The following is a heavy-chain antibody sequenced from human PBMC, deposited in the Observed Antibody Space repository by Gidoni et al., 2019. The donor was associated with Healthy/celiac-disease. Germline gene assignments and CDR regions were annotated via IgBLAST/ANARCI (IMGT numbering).Heavy chain of an antibody. Sequence: EVQLVESGGGLVQPGGSLRLSCAASGFTVSSNYMSWVRQAPGNGLECVSVIYSGGSTYYADSVTGRFTISRDNSKNTLYLQMNSLRAEDTAVYYCARGRSRRDAFDIWGQGTMVTVFS. CDR1: GFTVSSNY. J-gene: IGHJ3*02. CDR3: ARGRSRRDAFDI. D-gene: IGHD6-6*01. V-gene: IGHV3-66*01. CDR2: IYSGGST.